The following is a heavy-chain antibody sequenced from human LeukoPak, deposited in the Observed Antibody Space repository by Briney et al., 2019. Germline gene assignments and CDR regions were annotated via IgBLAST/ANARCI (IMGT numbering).Heavy chain of an antibody. CDR3: ARDGQLWAQNWFDP. CDR1: GFTFSSYA. CDR2: IKKDGSEK. J-gene: IGHJ5*02. Sequence: GGSLRLSCAASGFTFSSYAMSWVRQAPGKGLEWVANIKKDGSEKYYVDSVKGRFTISRDNAKNSLYLQMNSLRAEDTAVYYSARDGQLWAQNWFDPWGQGTLVTVSS. V-gene: IGHV3-7*01. D-gene: IGHD5-18*01.